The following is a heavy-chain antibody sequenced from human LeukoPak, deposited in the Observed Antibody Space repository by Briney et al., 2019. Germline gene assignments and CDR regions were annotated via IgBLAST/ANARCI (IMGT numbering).Heavy chain of an antibody. J-gene: IGHJ4*02. CDR3: ARWDSSSWCLFDY. Sequence: PGGSLRLSCAASGFTFSSYEMNWVRQAPGKGLEWVSYISSSGSTIYYADSVKGRFTISRDNAKNSLYLQMNSLRAEDTAVYYCARWDSSSWCLFDYWGQGTLVTVSS. CDR2: ISSSGSTI. CDR1: GFTFSSYE. D-gene: IGHD6-13*01. V-gene: IGHV3-48*03.